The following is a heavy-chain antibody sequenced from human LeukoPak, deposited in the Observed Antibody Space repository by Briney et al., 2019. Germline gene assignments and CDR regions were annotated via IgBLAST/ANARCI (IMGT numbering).Heavy chain of an antibody. Sequence: SETLSLTCNVSGGSISSHYWSWIRQPPGKGLEWIGYIYHSGSTNYNASLKSRVTISVDTPKNQFSLKLSSVTAADTAVYYCATGSSSWYQANWGQGTLVTVSS. V-gene: IGHV4-59*11. D-gene: IGHD6-13*01. CDR1: GGSISSHY. CDR3: ATGSSSWYQAN. CDR2: IYHSGST. J-gene: IGHJ4*02.